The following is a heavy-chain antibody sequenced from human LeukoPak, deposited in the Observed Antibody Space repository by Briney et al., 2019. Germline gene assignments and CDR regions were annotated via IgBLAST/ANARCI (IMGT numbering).Heavy chain of an antibody. CDR1: GFTFSDYY. D-gene: IGHD2-15*01. V-gene: IGHV3-69-1*01. CDR2: ISSSSTI. J-gene: IGHJ6*02. Sequence: GGSLRLSCAASGFTFSDYYMNWVPQVPGKGLEWVSSISSSSTIYYADSVKGRFTISRDNSKNTLYLQMNSLRAEDTAVYYCARGPCSGGSCYPDYYYYYGMDVWGQGTTVTVSS. CDR3: ARGPCSGGSCYPDYYYYYGMDV.